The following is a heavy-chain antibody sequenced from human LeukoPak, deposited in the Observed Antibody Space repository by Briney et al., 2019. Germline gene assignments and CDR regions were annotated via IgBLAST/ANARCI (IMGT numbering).Heavy chain of an antibody. D-gene: IGHD2-21*02. CDR1: GYSFTSYW. Sequence: GESLKISCKGSGYSFTSYWIGWVRQMPGKGLEWMGIIYPGDSDTRYSPSFQGQVTISADKSISTAYLQWSSLKASDTAMYYCARLNCGGDCYSAEYFQHWGQGTLVTVSS. CDR3: ARLNCGGDCYSAEYFQH. J-gene: IGHJ1*01. CDR2: IYPGDSDT. V-gene: IGHV5-51*01.